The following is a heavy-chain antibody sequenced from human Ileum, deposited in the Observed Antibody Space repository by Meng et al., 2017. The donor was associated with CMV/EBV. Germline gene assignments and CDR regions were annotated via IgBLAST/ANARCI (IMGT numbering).Heavy chain of an antibody. CDR1: SGSYY. J-gene: IGHJ5*02. CDR3: ARVLRTVTIFGVAANWFDP. D-gene: IGHD3-3*01. CDR2: IYYSGST. Sequence: SGSYYWSWIRPPPGKGLEWIEYIYYSGSTNYNPSLKSRVTISVDTSKNQFSLKLSSVTAADTAVYYCARVLRTVTIFGVAANWFDPWGQGTLVTVSS. V-gene: IGHV4-61*01.